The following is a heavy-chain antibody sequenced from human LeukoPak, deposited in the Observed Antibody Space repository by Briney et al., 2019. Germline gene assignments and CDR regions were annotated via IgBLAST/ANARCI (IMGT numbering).Heavy chain of an antibody. CDR2: INHSGST. J-gene: IGHJ3*02. D-gene: IGHD4-17*01. V-gene: IGHV4-34*01. CDR3: TREYGFMTTVFHAFDI. Sequence: SETLSLTCAVYGGSFSGYYWSWIRQPPGKGLEWIGEINHSGSTNYNPSLKSRVTISVDKSKNQFSLKLSSVTAADTAIYYCTREYGFMTTVFHAFDIWGQGTVVTVSS. CDR1: GGSFSGYY.